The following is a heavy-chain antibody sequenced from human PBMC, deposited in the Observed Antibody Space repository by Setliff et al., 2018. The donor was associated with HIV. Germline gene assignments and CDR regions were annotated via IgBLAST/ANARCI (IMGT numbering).Heavy chain of an antibody. V-gene: IGHV1-18*01. D-gene: IGHD3-22*01. CDR3: ARAGPGSDQTMIVVVTPPREFDY. Sequence: GASVKVSCKASGYTFTSYGISWVRQAPGQGLEWMGWISAYNGNTNYAQKPQGRVTMTTDTSTSTAYMELRSLRSDDTAVYYCARAGPGSDQTMIVVVTPPREFDYWGQGTLVTVSS. CDR1: GYTFTSYG. J-gene: IGHJ4*02. CDR2: ISAYNGNT.